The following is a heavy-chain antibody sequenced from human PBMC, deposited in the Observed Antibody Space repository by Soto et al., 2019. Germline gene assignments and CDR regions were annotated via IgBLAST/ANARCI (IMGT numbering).Heavy chain of an antibody. CDR3: ARGSTSDWPFDY. J-gene: IGHJ4*02. CDR1: GYTFATYA. CDR2: INAGNGDT. V-gene: IGHV1-3*01. Sequence: QVQLVQSGAEVKKPGASVKVSCRASGYTFATYAMHWVRQAPGQRLEWVGWINAGNGDTKYSQKFQGRVTITRDTSANTAYMDLSSLRSEDTALYYWARGSTSDWPFDYWGQGTLVTVSS. D-gene: IGHD2-2*01.